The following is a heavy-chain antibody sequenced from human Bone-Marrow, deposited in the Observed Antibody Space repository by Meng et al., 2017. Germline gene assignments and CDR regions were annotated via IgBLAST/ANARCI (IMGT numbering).Heavy chain of an antibody. CDR2: ISSSGSTI. J-gene: IGHJ5*02. CDR3: ARGDYGGNSIPNWFDP. D-gene: IGHD4-23*01. Sequence: LSLSCAASGFTFSSYEMNWVRQAPGKGLEWVSYISSSGSTIYYADSVKGRFTISRDNAKNSLYLQMNSLRAEDTAVYYCARGDYGGNSIPNWFDPWGQGTLVTVSS. CDR1: GFTFSSYE. V-gene: IGHV3-48*03.